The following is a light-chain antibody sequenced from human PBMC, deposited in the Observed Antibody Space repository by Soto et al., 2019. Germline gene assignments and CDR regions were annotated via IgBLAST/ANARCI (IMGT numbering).Light chain of an antibody. J-gene: IGKJ1*01. CDR1: HRVSSY. CDR3: QQRSVWPWT. Sequence: EIVMTQSPATLSVSPGESATLSCSASHRVSSYLAWYQQKPGQAPRLLIYDTSDRASGIPARFSGSGSGTDFTLTISSLEPEDFAVFYCQQRSVWPWTFGQGTKVDIK. V-gene: IGKV3-11*01. CDR2: DTS.